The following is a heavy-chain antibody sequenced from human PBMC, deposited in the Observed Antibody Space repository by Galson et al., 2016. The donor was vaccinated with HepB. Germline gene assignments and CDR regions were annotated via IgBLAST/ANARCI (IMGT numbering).Heavy chain of an antibody. J-gene: IGHJ4*02. CDR1: GFSFSDYW. Sequence: SLRLSCTASGFSFSDYWMHWVRQVPGKGLLWLSHINQHGTATDYAYSIKGRITVSRDNAKNTLYLQMSSLTTEDTALYYCTRGDYGPAPDWGQGTLVTVSS. D-gene: IGHD4-17*01. CDR3: TRGDYGPAPD. V-gene: IGHV3-74*01. CDR2: INQHGTAT.